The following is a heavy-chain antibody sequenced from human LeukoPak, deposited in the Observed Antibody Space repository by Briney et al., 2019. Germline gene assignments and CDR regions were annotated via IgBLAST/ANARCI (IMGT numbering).Heavy chain of an antibody. CDR2: INHSGST. J-gene: IGHJ3*02. Sequence: SSETLSLTCTVSGYSISSDYYWGWIRQPPGKGLEWIGTINHSGSTYKKPSLKSRVTISVDTSKNQLSLKLSSVTAADTAVYYCAREVVAATGAFDIWGQGTVVIVS. V-gene: IGHV4-38-2*02. CDR1: GYSISSDYY. CDR3: AREVVAATGAFDI. D-gene: IGHD2-15*01.